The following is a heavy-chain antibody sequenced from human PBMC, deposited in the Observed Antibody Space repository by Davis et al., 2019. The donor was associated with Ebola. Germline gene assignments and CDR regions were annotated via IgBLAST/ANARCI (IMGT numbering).Heavy chain of an antibody. V-gene: IGHV3-7*03. J-gene: IGHJ3*01. Sequence: PGGSLRLSCAASGFSVSDNYMSWVRQAPGKGLEWVANINEDGSRNFYVDSVKGRFTISRDNAKNLLYLQMNSLRAEDTAMYYCVRTSDLWGQGTMVTVSS. CDR2: INEDGSRN. CDR3: VRTSDL. CDR1: GFSVSDNY.